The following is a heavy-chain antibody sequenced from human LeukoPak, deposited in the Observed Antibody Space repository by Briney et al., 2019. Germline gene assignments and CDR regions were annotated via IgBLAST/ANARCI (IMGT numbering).Heavy chain of an antibody. CDR3: ARDRPFLGAFDY. V-gene: IGHV4-38-2*02. D-gene: IGHD3-3*02. J-gene: IGHJ4*02. Sequence: SETLSLTCTVSGYSISSTYYWGWIRPPPGKGLEWIGTIYHSGTAYYNPSLKSRVTISVDTSKNQFSLRLSSVTAADTAVYYCARDRPFLGAFDYWGQGTLVTVSS. CDR1: GYSISSTYY. CDR2: IYHSGTA.